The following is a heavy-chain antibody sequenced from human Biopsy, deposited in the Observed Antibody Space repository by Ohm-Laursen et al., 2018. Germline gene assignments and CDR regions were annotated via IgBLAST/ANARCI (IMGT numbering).Heavy chain of an antibody. V-gene: IGHV4-59*01. Sequence: SQTLSLTCTVSGDSISSYYWSWIRQPPGKGLEWIGHIYYSVMTNYNPSLQSRVSISVDTSRNQVSLTLSSVTAAGTAVYYCARDSGILNYGNFKYYHYYGMDVWGQGTKVTVSS. D-gene: IGHD4-11*01. CDR2: IYYSVMT. J-gene: IGHJ6*02. CDR3: ARDSGILNYGNFKYYHYYGMDV. CDR1: GDSISSYY.